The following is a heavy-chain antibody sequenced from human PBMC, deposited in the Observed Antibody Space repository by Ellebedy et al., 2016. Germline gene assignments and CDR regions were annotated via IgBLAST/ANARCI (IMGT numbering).Heavy chain of an antibody. V-gene: IGHV4-59*08. CDR3: ARRGGDDWFDP. D-gene: IGHD2-21*02. CDR2: IYYSVST. Sequence: SETLSLTCTVSGGSISSYYWSWIRQPPGKGLEWIGYIYYSVSTNYNPSLKSRVTISVDTSKNQFSLKLSSVTAADTAVYYCARRGGDDWFDPWGQGTLVTVSS. CDR1: GGSISSYY. J-gene: IGHJ5*02.